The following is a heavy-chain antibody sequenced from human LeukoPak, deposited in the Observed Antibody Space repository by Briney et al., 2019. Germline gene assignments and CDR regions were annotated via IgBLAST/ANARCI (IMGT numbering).Heavy chain of an antibody. Sequence: SETLSLTCTVSGYSISSGYYWGWIRQPPGKGLEWIGSIYHSGSTYYNPSLKSRVTISVDTSKNQFSLKLSSVTAAVTAVYYRAREAPPIVVVTAIGGNLFDPWGQGTLVTVSS. V-gene: IGHV4-38-2*02. CDR2: IYHSGST. CDR1: GYSISSGYY. J-gene: IGHJ5*02. D-gene: IGHD2-21*02. CDR3: AREAPPIVVVTAIGGNLFDP.